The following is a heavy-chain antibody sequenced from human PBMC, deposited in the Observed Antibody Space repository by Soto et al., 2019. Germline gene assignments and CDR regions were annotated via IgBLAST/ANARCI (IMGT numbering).Heavy chain of an antibody. CDR1: RSTFINAW. D-gene: IGHD2-15*01. V-gene: IGHV3-15*01. Sequence: EVQLVESGGGLVTPGGSLRLSCAASRSTFINAWMAWVRQAPGKGLEWVAHIKSESDGGTTDYAAPVKGRFTISRDASKNTLFLQMNSLNTKDTGVYYCTVLKKGYCVGRTCYSLRFDPWGQGTLVTVSS. CDR2: IKSESDGGTT. CDR3: TVLKKGYCVGRTCYSLRFDP. J-gene: IGHJ5*02.